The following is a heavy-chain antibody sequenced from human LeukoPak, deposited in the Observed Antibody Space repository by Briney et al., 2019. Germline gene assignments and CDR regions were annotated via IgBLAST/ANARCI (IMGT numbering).Heavy chain of an antibody. CDR1: GFTFSSYA. CDR3: AKEPLFSSGWYVY. CDR2: ISGSGGST. D-gene: IGHD6-19*01. V-gene: IGHV3-23*01. Sequence: GGSLRVSCAASGFTFSSYAMGWVRQAPGKGLEWVSSISGSGGSTYYADSVKGRFTISGDNSKNTLYLQMNSLRAEDTAVYYCAKEPLFSSGWYVYWGQGTLVTVSS. J-gene: IGHJ4*02.